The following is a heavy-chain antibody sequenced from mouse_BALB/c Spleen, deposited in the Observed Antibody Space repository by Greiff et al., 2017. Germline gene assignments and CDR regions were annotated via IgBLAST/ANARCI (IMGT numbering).Heavy chain of an antibody. CDR3: ARSRSPDY. V-gene: IGHV5-17*02. J-gene: IGHJ4*01. Sequence: EVKLMESGGGLVQPGGSRKLSCAASGFTFSSFGMHWVRQAPEKGLEWVAYISSGSSTIYYADTVKGRFTISRDNPKNTLFLQMTSLRSEDTAMYYCARSRSPDYWGQGTSVTVSS. CDR1: GFTFSSFG. CDR2: ISSGSSTI.